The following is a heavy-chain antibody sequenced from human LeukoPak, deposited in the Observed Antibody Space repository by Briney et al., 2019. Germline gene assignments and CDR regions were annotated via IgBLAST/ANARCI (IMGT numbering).Heavy chain of an antibody. D-gene: IGHD6-13*01. J-gene: IGHJ4*02. CDR3: ARHAGTSSWSYFDY. CDR1: GGSISSYY. CDR2: IYYSGNT. Sequence: SETLSLTCTVSGGSISSYYWSWIRQPPGKGLEWIGYIYYSGNTYYNPSLKSRVTISIDTSKDQFSLNLSSVTAADTAVYYCARHAGTSSWSYFDYWGQGTLLTVSS. V-gene: IGHV4-59*08.